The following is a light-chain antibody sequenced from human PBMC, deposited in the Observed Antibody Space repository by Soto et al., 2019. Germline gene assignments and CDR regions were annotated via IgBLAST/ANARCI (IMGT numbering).Light chain of an antibody. CDR3: SSYATGGTHV. CDR2: DVS. CDR1: NSDIGGYNI. J-gene: IGLJ1*01. V-gene: IGLV2-14*01. Sequence: QSVLTPPASVSGSPGQSITLSCTGTNSDIGGYNIVSWYQQHPGKAPKLMIYDVSIRPSGVSDRFSGSKSANTASLTISGIQPEDEADYYRSSYATGGTHVFGTGTKLTVL.